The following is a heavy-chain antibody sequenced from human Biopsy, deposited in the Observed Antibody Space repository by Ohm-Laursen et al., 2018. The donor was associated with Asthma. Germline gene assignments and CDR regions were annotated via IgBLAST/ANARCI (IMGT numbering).Heavy chain of an antibody. CDR2: IYYSGST. CDR3: ARGRITMIGGWFDP. J-gene: IGHJ5*02. D-gene: IGHD3-22*01. Sequence: SETLSLTCTVSGGSISSYYWSWIRQPPGKGLEWIGYIYYSGSTNYNPSLKSRVTISVDTSKNQFSLKLSSVTAADTAVYYCARGRITMIGGWFDPWGQGTLVTVSS. V-gene: IGHV4-59*01. CDR1: GGSISSYY.